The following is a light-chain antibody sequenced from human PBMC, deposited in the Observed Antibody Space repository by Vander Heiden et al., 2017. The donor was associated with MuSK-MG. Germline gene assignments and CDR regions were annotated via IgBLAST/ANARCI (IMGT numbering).Light chain of an antibody. Sequence: EIVLTQSPATLSLSPGERATLSCRASQSVSSNYLAWYQQKPGQAPRLLIYGASSRAAGIPDRFSGSGSGTDFTLTISRLEPEDFAVYYCQQYDTSPKTFGQGIKVEMK. CDR2: GAS. CDR3: QQYDTSPKT. CDR1: QSVSSNY. V-gene: IGKV3-20*01. J-gene: IGKJ1*01.